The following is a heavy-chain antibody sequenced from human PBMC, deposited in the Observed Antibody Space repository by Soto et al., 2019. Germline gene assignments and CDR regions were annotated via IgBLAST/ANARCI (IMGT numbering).Heavy chain of an antibody. J-gene: IGHJ3*02. Sequence: VESLKISCKASVYSFSNLWIAWVRQMPGKGLEWMGIIWPGDSDTRYSPSFQGQVTISTDKSINSAYLQWSSLRASDTAVYYCARHVCSGGSCYPGRGAFSIWDQGTMVTVSS. V-gene: IGHV5-51*01. CDR3: ARHVCSGGSCYPGRGAFSI. CDR2: IWPGDSDT. D-gene: IGHD2-15*01. CDR1: VYSFSNLW.